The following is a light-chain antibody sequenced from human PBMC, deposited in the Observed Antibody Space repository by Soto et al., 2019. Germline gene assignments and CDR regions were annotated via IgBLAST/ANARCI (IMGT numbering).Light chain of an antibody. Sequence: IQLTPSPSSLSASLGDRATLCCRASQSIGTYLAWYQQKPGKAPRLLIYAASTLPTGIPARFSGSRSGTDFTLTISSLQPEDFAVYYCQQVNSWPQTFGQGTRLEIK. CDR3: QQVNSWPQT. J-gene: IGKJ5*01. CDR1: QSIGTY. CDR2: AAS. V-gene: IGKV1-9*01.